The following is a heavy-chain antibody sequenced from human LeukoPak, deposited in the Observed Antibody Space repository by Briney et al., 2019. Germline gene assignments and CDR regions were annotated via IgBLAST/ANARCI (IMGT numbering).Heavy chain of an antibody. CDR3: AREMAYYDFWSGYPPGYMDV. D-gene: IGHD3-3*01. J-gene: IGHJ6*03. V-gene: IGHV3-66*02. CDR1: GFTVSSNY. CDR2: IYSGGRT. Sequence: PGGSLRLSCAASGFTVSSNYMSWVRQAPGKGLEWVSVIYSGGRTYYADSVKGRFTISRDNSKNTLYLQMNSLRAEDTAVYYCAREMAYYDFWSGYPPGYMDVWGKGTTVTVSS.